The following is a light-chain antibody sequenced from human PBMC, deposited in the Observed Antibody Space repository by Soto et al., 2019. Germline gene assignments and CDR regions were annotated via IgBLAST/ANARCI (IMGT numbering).Light chain of an antibody. Sequence: EIVLTQSPGTLSLSPGERATLSCRASESVSSTSLAWYQQKPGQAPRLLMYGVSSRATGIPDRFSGSGSGTDFTLTINRLESEDFAVYFCQQYDNSVWTFGQGTKVEIK. V-gene: IGKV3-20*01. J-gene: IGKJ1*01. CDR1: ESVSSTS. CDR3: QQYDNSVWT. CDR2: GVS.